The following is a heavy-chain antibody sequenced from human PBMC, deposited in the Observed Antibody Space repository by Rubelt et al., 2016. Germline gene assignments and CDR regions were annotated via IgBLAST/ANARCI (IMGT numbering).Heavy chain of an antibody. CDR3: ARLRSNTRLVDY. CDR2: IYSSGCT. J-gene: IGHJ4*02. CDR1: GGSISSSSYY. D-gene: IGHD2-2*01. V-gene: IGHV4-39*01. Sequence: QLQLQESGPGLVKPSETLSLTCPVSGGSISSSSYYWVWIRQPPGKGLEWIGSIYSSGCTYYNPSSKGQGNISEDTSKNQCSLKVSSVTAADTAVYYCARLRSNTRLVDYWGQGTLVTVS.